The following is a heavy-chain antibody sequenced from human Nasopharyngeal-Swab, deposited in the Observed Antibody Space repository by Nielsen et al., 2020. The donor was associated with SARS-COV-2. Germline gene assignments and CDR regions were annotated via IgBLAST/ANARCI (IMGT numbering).Heavy chain of an antibody. Sequence: WIRQPPGKGLEWIGEINHSGSTNYNPSLKSRVTISVDTSKNQFSLKLSSVTAADTAVYYCARGDYYDSSGYPGALFGYWGQGTLVTVSS. V-gene: IGHV4-34*01. D-gene: IGHD3-22*01. CDR3: ARGDYYDSSGYPGALFGY. J-gene: IGHJ4*02. CDR2: INHSGST.